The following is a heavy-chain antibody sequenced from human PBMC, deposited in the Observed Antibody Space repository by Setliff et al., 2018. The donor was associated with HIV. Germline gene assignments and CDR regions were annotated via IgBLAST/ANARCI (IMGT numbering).Heavy chain of an antibody. V-gene: IGHV3-30*18. J-gene: IGHJ2*01. CDR1: GFSVSGSG. CDR3: AKSSFRFFEDLSDWYFDL. D-gene: IGHD3-16*02. CDR2: ISQDASKD. Sequence: GGSLRLSCAASGFSVSGSGMHWVRQAPGKGLEWVAVISQDASKDYYADSVKGRFTISKDNSKNTVFLQMNNLRVEDTALYYCAKSSFRFFEDLSDWYFDLWGRGTLVTVSS.